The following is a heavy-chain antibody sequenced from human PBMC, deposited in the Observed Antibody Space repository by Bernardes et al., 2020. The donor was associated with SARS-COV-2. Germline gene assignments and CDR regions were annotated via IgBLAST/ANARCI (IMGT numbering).Heavy chain of an antibody. V-gene: IGHV2-70*11. J-gene: IGHJ4*02. CDR3: ARVRSDTVTTDY. D-gene: IGHD4-17*01. CDR2: IDWDDDK. CDR1: GFSLSTSGMC. Sequence: SFPTLVKPTQTLILTCTFSGFSLSTSGMCVSWIRQPPGKALEWLARIDWDDDKYYSTSLRTRLTISRDTSKNQVVLTMTNMDPVDTATYYCARVRSDTVTTDYWGQGTLVTVSS.